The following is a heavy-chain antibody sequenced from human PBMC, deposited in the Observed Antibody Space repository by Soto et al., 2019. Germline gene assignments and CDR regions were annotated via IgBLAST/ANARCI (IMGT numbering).Heavy chain of an antibody. D-gene: IGHD6-13*01. Sequence: QVQLQESGPGLVKPSETLSLTCTVSGGSISSYYWSWIRQPPGKGLEWIGYIYNSGSTNYNTTHKSGVSITVDTSKNQFYLRLSSVTAADTVVCYGASGSTGYSSSWYRYWGQGTLVTVSS. CDR2: IYNSGST. V-gene: IGHV4-59*08. J-gene: IGHJ4*02. CDR3: ASGSTGYSSSWYRY. CDR1: GGSISSYY.